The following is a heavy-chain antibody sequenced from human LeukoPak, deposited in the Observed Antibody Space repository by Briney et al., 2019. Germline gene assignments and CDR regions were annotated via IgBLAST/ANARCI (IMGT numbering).Heavy chain of an antibody. D-gene: IGHD5-18*01. Sequence: PGRSLRLSCAASGFTFSSYEMNWVRQAPGKGLEWVSYISSSGSTIYYADSVKGRFTISRDNAKNSLYLQMNSLRADDTAVYYCARALTTTMAPGGGQGTLVTVSS. CDR1: GFTFSSYE. CDR2: ISSSGSTI. CDR3: ARALTTTMAPG. V-gene: IGHV3-48*03. J-gene: IGHJ4*02.